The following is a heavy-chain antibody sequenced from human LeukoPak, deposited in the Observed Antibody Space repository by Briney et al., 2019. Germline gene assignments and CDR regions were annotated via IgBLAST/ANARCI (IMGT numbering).Heavy chain of an antibody. CDR2: IIPIFGTA. CDR1: GGTFSSYA. J-gene: IGHJ4*02. D-gene: IGHD5-24*01. Sequence: SVKVSCKASGGTFSSYAISWVRQAPGQGLEWMGGIIPIFGTANYAQKFQGRVTITADESTSTAYMELSSLRSEDTAVYYCAGDGYNYGGENYFDYWGQGTLVTVSS. CDR3: AGDGYNYGGENYFDY. V-gene: IGHV1-69*13.